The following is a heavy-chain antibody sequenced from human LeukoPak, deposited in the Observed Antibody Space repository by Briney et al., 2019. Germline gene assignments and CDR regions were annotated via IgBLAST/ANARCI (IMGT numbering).Heavy chain of an antibody. CDR2: IYYSGST. CDR3: ARVLARGVVSYWYFDL. CDR1: GGSISSYY. Sequence: SETLSLTCTVSGGSISSYYWSWIRQPPGKGLEWIGYIYYSGSTNYNPSLKSRVTISVDTSKNQFSLKLSSVTAADTAVYYCARVLARGVVSYWYFDLWGRGTLVTVSS. V-gene: IGHV4-59*01. J-gene: IGHJ2*01. D-gene: IGHD3-3*01.